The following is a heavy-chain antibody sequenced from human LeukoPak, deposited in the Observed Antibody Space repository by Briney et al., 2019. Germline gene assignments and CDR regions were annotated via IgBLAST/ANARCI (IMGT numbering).Heavy chain of an antibody. CDR3: ARAYSSSWYYYYGMDV. V-gene: IGHV3-48*01. J-gene: IGHJ6*02. CDR1: GFTFSSYS. Sequence: GGSLRLSCAASGFTFSSYSMNWVRQAPGKGLEWVSYISSSSSTIYYADSVKGRFTISRDNAKNSLYLQMNSLRAEDTAVYYCARAYSSSWYYYYGMDVWGQGTTVTVSS. D-gene: IGHD6-13*01. CDR2: ISSSSSTI.